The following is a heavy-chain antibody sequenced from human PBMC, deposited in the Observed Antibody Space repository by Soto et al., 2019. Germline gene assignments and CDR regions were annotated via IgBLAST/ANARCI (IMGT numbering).Heavy chain of an antibody. CDR1: GYDFSSYG. J-gene: IGHJ4*02. CDR2: ISASNGNR. V-gene: IGHV1-18*04. Sequence: QVQLVQSGAEVKKPGASVKVSCKASGYDFSSYGLSWVRQAPGQGLAWMGWISASNGNRDYAQQFQGRVTMTSDTSRTTAYMELRSLRSDDTAVDYWVRDPKRNDYWGQGTLVNVSS. CDR3: VRDPKRNDY.